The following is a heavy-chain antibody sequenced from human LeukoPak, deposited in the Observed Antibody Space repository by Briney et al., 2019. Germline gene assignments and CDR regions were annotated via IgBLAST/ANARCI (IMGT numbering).Heavy chain of an antibody. CDR1: GYTFTSYY. J-gene: IGHJ4*02. D-gene: IGHD3-22*01. V-gene: IGHV1-46*01. Sequence: ASVKVSCKACGYTFTSYYMHWVRQAPGQGLEWMGIINPSGGSTSYAQKFQGRVTMTRDTSTSTVYMELSSLRSEDTAVYYCARAWSYDSSGYYYHFDYWGQGTLVTVAS. CDR3: ARAWSYDSSGYYYHFDY. CDR2: INPSGGST.